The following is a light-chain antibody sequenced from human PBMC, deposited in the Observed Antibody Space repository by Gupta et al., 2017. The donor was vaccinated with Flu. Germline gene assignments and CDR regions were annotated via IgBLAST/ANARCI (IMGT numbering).Light chain of an antibody. CDR2: DAS. Sequence: GDRITFTCQASQDIKRAVNWYQQKAGQAPKVLVYDASTLQAGVPTRVSGSGSGTIYSLTISSLQTEDFATYYCQQYDKRPLTFGGGTRV. CDR3: QQYDKRPLT. J-gene: IGKJ4*01. V-gene: IGKV1-33*01. CDR1: QDIKRA.